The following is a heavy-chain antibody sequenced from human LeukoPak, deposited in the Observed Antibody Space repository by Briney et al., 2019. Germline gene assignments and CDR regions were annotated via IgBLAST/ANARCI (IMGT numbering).Heavy chain of an antibody. D-gene: IGHD6-19*01. CDR1: GYSISSGYY. CDR3: ARLSSSGRPNKNWFDP. CDR2: IYHSGST. J-gene: IGHJ5*02. Sequence: SETLSLTCTVSGYSISSGYYWGWIRQPPGKGLEWIGSIYHSGSTYYNPSLKSRVTISVDTSKNQFSLKLSSVTAADTAVYYCARLSSSGRPNKNWFDPWGQGTLVTVSS. V-gene: IGHV4-38-2*02.